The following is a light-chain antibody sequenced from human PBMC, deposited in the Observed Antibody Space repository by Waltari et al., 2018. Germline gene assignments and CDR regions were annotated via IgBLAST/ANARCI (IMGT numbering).Light chain of an antibody. Sequence: WYHQTPAKAPKLMMYAVSKRPSGVSNRCAGSNSGNTASLAISGLHAEDEADYYGSSYTSSSTKVFGGGTKLTVL. J-gene: IGLJ2*01. V-gene: IGLV2-14*04. CDR2: AVS. CDR3: SSYTSSSTKV.